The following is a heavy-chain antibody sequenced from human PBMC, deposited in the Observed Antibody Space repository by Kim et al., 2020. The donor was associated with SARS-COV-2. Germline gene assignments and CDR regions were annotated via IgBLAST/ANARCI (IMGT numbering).Heavy chain of an antibody. D-gene: IGHD5-12*01. V-gene: IGHV3-53*01. CDR2: IYSGGST. CDR3: ARDRADYSGYEKTYYYYGMDV. CDR1: GFTVSSNY. Sequence: GGSLRLSCAASGFTVSSNYMSWVRQAPGKGLEWVSVIYSGGSTYYADSVKGRFTISRDNSKNTLYLQMNSLRAEDTAVYYCARDRADYSGYEKTYYYYGMDVWGQGTTVTVSS. J-gene: IGHJ6*02.